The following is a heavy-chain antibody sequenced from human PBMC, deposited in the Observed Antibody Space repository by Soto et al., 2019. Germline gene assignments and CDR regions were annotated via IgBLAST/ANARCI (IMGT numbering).Heavy chain of an antibody. V-gene: IGHV3-30-3*01. CDR2: ISYDETDK. Sequence: QVQLVDSGGGVVQPGRSLRLSCAASGFTFSSYAMHWVRQAPGKGLEWVAVISYDETDKYYADSVKGRFTISRDNSKNTLYLQMSRLRTEDTAVYYCARYRLYDSNTYYYKYGMDVWGQGTTVTVSS. CDR1: GFTFSSYA. D-gene: IGHD3-22*01. J-gene: IGHJ6*02. CDR3: ARYRLYDSNTYYYKYGMDV.